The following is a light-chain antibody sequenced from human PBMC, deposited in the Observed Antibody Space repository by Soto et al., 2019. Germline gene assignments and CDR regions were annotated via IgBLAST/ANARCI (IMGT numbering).Light chain of an antibody. CDR2: TAS. CDR3: QQYYTYPWT. Sequence: AIRMTQSPSSLSASTGDRVTITCRASQGISSYLAWYQQKPGKAPEVLIHTASTLQGGVPSRFSGSGSGTEFTLTISRLQSVDFATYYCQQYYTYPWTFGQGTKVEIK. CDR1: QGISSY. J-gene: IGKJ1*01. V-gene: IGKV1-8*01.